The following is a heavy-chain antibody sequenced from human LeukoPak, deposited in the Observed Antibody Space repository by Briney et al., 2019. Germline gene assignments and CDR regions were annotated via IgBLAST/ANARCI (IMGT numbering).Heavy chain of an antibody. J-gene: IGHJ4*02. V-gene: IGHV4-4*07. Sequence: SETLSLTCTVSGGSISSYYWSWIRQPAGKGLGWIGRIYTSGSTNYNPSLKSRVTMSVDTSKNQFSLKLSSVTAADTAVYYCARDAKYCTNGVCPFDYWGQGTLVTVSS. CDR2: IYTSGST. CDR3: ARDAKYCTNGVCPFDY. D-gene: IGHD2-8*01. CDR1: GGSISSYY.